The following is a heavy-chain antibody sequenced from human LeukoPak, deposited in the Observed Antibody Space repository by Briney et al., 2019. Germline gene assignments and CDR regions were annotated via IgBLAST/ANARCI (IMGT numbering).Heavy chain of an antibody. J-gene: IGHJ4*02. CDR1: GFSLSTSGVG. D-gene: IGHD5-24*01. CDR2: IYWNDDK. CDR3: AHSKRWLQSNPFDY. Sequence: SGPTLVKPTQTLTLTCTFSGFSLSTSGVGVGWIRQPPGKALEWLALIYWNDDKRYSPSLRSRLTVTKDTSKNQVVLTMTNMDPVDTATYYCAHSKRWLQSNPFDYWGQGTLVTVSS. V-gene: IGHV2-5*01.